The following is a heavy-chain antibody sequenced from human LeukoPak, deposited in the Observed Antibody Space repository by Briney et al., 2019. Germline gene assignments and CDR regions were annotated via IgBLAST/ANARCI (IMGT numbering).Heavy chain of an antibody. CDR2: INPNSGGT. V-gene: IGHV1-2*02. CDR3: ARGPITMIVVVITSPDY. Sequence: ASVKVSCKASGYTFTGYYMHWVRQAPGQGLEWMGWINPNSGGTNYAQKFQGRVTMTRDTSISTAYMELSRLRSDDTAVYYCARGPITMIVVVITSPDYWGQGTLVTVSS. J-gene: IGHJ4*02. CDR1: GYTFTGYY. D-gene: IGHD3-22*01.